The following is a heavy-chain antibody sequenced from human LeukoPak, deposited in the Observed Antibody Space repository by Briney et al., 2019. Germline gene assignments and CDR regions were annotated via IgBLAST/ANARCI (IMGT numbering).Heavy chain of an antibody. CDR1: GYTFTSYY. V-gene: IGHV1-46*01. CDR2: INLSGGST. CDR3: ASDVDILTGQDY. J-gene: IGHJ4*02. D-gene: IGHD3-9*01. Sequence: ASVKVSCTASGYTFTSYYMHWVRQAPGQGLEWMGIINLSGGSTSYAQKFQGRLTMTRDTSTSTVFMELSSLRSEDTAVYYCASDVDILTGQDYWGQGTLVTVSS.